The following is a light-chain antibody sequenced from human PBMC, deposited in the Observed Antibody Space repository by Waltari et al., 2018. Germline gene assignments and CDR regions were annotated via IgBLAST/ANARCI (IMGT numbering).Light chain of an antibody. V-gene: IGKV1-9*01. CDR1: QGISSY. CDR3: QQLNSYPHT. J-gene: IGKJ2*01. Sequence: IQLTQSPSSLSASVGDRVTITCRASQGISSYLAWYQQKPGKAPKHLIYAATTLQSGVPSRFSGSGSGTDFTLTISSLQPEDFATYYCQQLNSYPHTFGQGTKLEIK. CDR2: AAT.